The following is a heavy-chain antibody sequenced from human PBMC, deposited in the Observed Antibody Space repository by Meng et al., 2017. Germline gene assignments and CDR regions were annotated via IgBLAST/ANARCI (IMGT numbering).Heavy chain of an antibody. V-gene: IGHV4-39*07. CDR1: GGSIRSNAYY. Sequence: SETLSLTCNVSGGSIRSNAYYWGWIRQPPGKGLEWIGSISYIGSTYYNPSLKSRLTISLDTSKNQFSLKVNSVTAADTAVYYCASFCSSDDCSLEDFDAFHIWGQGTLVTVSS. CDR2: ISYIGST. D-gene: IGHD2-2*01. CDR3: ASFCSSDDCSLEDFDAFHI. J-gene: IGHJ3*02.